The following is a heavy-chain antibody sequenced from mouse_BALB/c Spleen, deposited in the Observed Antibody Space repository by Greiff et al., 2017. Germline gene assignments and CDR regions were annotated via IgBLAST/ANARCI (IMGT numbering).Heavy chain of an antibody. V-gene: IGHV3-2*02. CDR3: ARADDYGFAY. Sequence: EVQLQESGPGLVKPSQSLSLTCTVTGYSITSDYAWNWIRQFPGNKLEWMGYISYSGSTSYNPSLKSRISITRDTSKNQFFLQLNSVTTEDTATYYCARADDYGFAYWGQGTLVTVSA. J-gene: IGHJ3*01. CDR1: GYSITSDYA. D-gene: IGHD2-4*01. CDR2: ISYSGST.